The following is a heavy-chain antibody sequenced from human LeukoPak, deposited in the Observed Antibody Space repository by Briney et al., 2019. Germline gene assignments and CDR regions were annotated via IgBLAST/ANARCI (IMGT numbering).Heavy chain of an antibody. V-gene: IGHV3-48*01. CDR1: GFTFSSYS. Sequence: PGGSLRLSCAASGFTFSSYSMNWVRQAPGKGLEWVSYISSSSSTIYYADSVKGRFTISRDNSKNTLYLQMNSLRAEDTAVYYCAKERSYYFDYWGQGTLVTVSS. D-gene: IGHD3-16*02. J-gene: IGHJ4*02. CDR2: ISSSSSTI. CDR3: AKERSYYFDY.